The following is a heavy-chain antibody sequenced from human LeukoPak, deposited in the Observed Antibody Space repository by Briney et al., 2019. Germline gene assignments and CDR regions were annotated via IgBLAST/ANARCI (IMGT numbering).Heavy chain of an antibody. D-gene: IGHD4-11*01. Sequence: ASVKVSCKASGYTFTNYFIHWVRQAPGQGLEWMGLIKTSVDSASYAQSFQGRVTMTTDTSTSTAYMELRSLRSDDTAVYYCASGVTTVTTFDYWGQGTLVTVSS. CDR3: ASGVTTVTTFDY. CDR2: IKTSVDSA. J-gene: IGHJ4*02. V-gene: IGHV1-46*01. CDR1: GYTFTNYF.